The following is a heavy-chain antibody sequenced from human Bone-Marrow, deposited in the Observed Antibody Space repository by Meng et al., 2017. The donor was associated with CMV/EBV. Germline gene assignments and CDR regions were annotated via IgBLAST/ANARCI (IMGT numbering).Heavy chain of an antibody. CDR2: IYYSGNT. CDR1: GGSISRSSYY. D-gene: IGHD3-3*01. V-gene: IGHV4-39*07. CDR3: ARDGRLYDFWSGYYGYYFDY. J-gene: IGHJ4*02. Sequence: SETLSLTCTVSGGSISRSSYYWGWIRQPPGKGLEWIGSIYYSGNTYYNPSLKSRVTISVDTSKNQFSLKLSSVTAADTAVYYCARDGRLYDFWSGYYGYYFDYWGQGTLVTVSS.